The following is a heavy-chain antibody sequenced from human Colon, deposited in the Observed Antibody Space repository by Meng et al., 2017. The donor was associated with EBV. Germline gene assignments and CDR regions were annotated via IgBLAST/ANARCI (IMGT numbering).Heavy chain of an antibody. Sequence: QAQLQGSGPGLGKPSGTRSLTCAVSGDSISNNWWSWVRQPPGKGLEWIGEIYHSGTTNYNPSLRSRVTISVDKSKNQFSLQLTSVTAADTAVYYCARNGDYNPGLYWGQGTLVTVSS. V-gene: IGHV4-4*02. CDR2: IYHSGTT. CDR1: GDSISNNW. D-gene: IGHD4-17*01. J-gene: IGHJ4*02. CDR3: ARNGDYNPGLY.